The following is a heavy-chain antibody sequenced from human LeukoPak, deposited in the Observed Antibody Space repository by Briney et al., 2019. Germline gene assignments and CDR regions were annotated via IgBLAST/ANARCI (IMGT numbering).Heavy chain of an antibody. CDR2: IYTSGST. D-gene: IGHD3-3*01. CDR1: GGSISSGSYY. Sequence: SQTLSLTCTVSGGSISSGSYYWSWIRQPAGKGLEWIGRIYTSGSTNYNPSLKSRVTISVDTSKNQFSLKLSSVTAADTAVYYCARGVEWLFAFDIWGQGTMVTVSS. CDR3: ARGVEWLFAFDI. J-gene: IGHJ3*02. V-gene: IGHV4-61*02.